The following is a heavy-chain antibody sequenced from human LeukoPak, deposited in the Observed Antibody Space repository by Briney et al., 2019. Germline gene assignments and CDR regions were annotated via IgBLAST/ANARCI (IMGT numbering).Heavy chain of an antibody. CDR1: GLTVICYS. D-gene: IGHD5-12*01. V-gene: IGHV3-21*01. CDR3: ARDQFQRGYSGYVSTKNFFDY. Sequence: GGSLRLSCAASGLTVICYSVKGVRQAPGKGLEWVSSISSSSSYIYYADSVKGRFTISRDNAKNSLYLQMNSLRAEDTAVYYCARDQFQRGYSGYVSTKNFFDYWGQGTLVTVSS. CDR2: ISSSSSYI. J-gene: IGHJ4*02.